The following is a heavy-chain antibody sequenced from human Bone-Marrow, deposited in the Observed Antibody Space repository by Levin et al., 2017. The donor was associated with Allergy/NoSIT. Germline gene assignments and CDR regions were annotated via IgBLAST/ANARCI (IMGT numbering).Heavy chain of an antibody. CDR2: INYRGST. Sequence: MSGGSLRLSCTVSGGSVSSGTYYWSWIRQPPGKGLEWIGYINYRGSTKYNPSLKSRVTISVDTSKNEFSLKLSSVTAADTAVYYCARNRIVVAGGNDYYYGMDGWGQGTTVTVSS. CDR3: ARNRIVVAGGNDYYYGMDG. J-gene: IGHJ6*02. CDR1: GGSVSSGTYY. D-gene: IGHD6-19*01. V-gene: IGHV4-61*01.